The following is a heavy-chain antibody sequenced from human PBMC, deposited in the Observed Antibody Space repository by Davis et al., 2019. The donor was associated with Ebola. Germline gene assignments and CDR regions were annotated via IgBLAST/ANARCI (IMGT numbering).Heavy chain of an antibody. CDR2: NNTETGNP. Sequence: ASVKVSCKASGYTFSNHAINWVRQAPGQGLEWMGWNNTETGNPTYAQGFTGRFVFSLDTSVSPAYLQISSLKSEDTALYYCARSTMSQDAFDIWGQGTVVTVSS. D-gene: IGHD3-10*02. V-gene: IGHV7-4-1*02. J-gene: IGHJ3*02. CDR1: GYTFSNHA. CDR3: ARSTMSQDAFDI.